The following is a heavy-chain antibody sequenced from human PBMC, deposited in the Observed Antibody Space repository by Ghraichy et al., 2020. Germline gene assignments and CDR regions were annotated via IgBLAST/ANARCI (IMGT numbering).Heavy chain of an antibody. D-gene: IGHD3-10*01. J-gene: IGHJ4*02. CDR3: AGRPRSYGSGRIHHY. CDR1: GGSFSGYY. Sequence: SETLSLTCAVYGGSFSGYYWSWIRQPPGKGLEWIGEINHSGSTNYNPSLKSRVTISVDTSKNQFSLKLSSVTAADTAVYYCAGRPRSYGSGRIHHYWGQGTLVTVSS. V-gene: IGHV4-34*01. CDR2: INHSGST.